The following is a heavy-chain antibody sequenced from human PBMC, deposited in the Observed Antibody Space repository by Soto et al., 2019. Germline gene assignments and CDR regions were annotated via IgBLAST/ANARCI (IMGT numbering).Heavy chain of an antibody. CDR2: INHSGST. J-gene: IGHJ4*02. CDR3: ARGRRFITIFGVVPKAYFDY. CDR1: GGSFSGYY. D-gene: IGHD3-3*01. V-gene: IGHV4-34*01. Sequence: SETLSLTCAVYGGSFSGYYWSWIRQPPGKGLEWIGEINHSGSTNYNPSLKSRVTISVDTSKNQFSLKLSSVTAADTAVYYCARGRRFITIFGVVPKAYFDYWGQGTLVTVSS.